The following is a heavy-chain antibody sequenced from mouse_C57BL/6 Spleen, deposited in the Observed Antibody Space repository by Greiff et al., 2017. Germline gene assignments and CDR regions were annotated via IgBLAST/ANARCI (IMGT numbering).Heavy chain of an antibody. CDR3: AREDDYVWFAY. Sequence: VQLQQSGAELAKPGASVKLSCKASGYTFTSYWMHWVKQRPGQGLEWIGYINPSSGYTKYNQKFKDKATLTADKSSSTAYMQRRSLTYEDSAVYSCAREDDYVWFAYTGQRTLVTVSA. CDR1: GYTFTSYW. J-gene: IGHJ3*01. D-gene: IGHD2-4*01. CDR2: INPSSGYT. V-gene: IGHV1-7*01.